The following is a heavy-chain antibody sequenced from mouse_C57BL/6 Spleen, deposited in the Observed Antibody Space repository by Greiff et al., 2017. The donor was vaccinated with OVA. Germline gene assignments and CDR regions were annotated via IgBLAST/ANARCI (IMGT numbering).Heavy chain of an antibody. Sequence: EVQLQQSGPELVKPGASVKISCKASGYTFTDYYMNWVKQSHGKSLEWIGDINPNNGGTSYNQKFKGKATLTVDKSSSTAYMELRSLTSEDSAVDYCARCLWSSDYYAMDYWGQGTSVTVSS. CDR1: GYTFTDYY. CDR3: ARCLWSSDYYAMDY. CDR2: INPNNGGT. J-gene: IGHJ4*01. D-gene: IGHD1-1*02. V-gene: IGHV1-26*01.